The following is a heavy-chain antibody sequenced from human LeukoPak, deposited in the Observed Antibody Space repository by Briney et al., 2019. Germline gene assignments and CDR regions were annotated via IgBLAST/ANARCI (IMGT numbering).Heavy chain of an antibody. V-gene: IGHV1-46*01. Sequence: ASVKVSCKASGYTFTSYYMNWVRQAPGQGLEWRGIINPSSGSTSYAQKFQGRVTMTRDTSTSTVYMELSSLRSEDTAVYYCARVLRYCSDGNCYSGGLGYMDVWGKGTTVTISS. J-gene: IGHJ6*03. CDR3: ARVLRYCSDGNCYSGGLGYMDV. CDR1: GYTFTSYY. D-gene: IGHD2-15*01. CDR2: INPSSGST.